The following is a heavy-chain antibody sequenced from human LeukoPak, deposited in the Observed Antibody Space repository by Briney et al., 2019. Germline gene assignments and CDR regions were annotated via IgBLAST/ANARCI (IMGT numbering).Heavy chain of an antibody. CDR1: GGTFSSYA. CDR2: IIPIFGTA. V-gene: IGHV1-69*05. Sequence: SVKVSCKASGGTFSSYAISWVRQAPGQGLEWMGRIIPIFGTANYAQKFQGRVTITTDESTSTAYMELSSLRSEDTAVYRCAKEGLRFLEWWGQGTLVTVSS. D-gene: IGHD3-3*01. CDR3: AKEGLRFLEW. J-gene: IGHJ4*02.